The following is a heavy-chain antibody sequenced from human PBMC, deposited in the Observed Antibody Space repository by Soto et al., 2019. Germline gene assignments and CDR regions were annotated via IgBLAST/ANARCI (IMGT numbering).Heavy chain of an antibody. CDR1: GGTCSSYA. V-gene: IGHV1-69*13. J-gene: IGHJ4*02. CDR3: ARDGGIAARLYFDY. D-gene: IGHD6-6*01. CDR2: IIPIFGTA. Sequence: GASVKVSCKASGGTCSSYAISWVRQAPGQGLEWMGGIIPIFGTANYAQKFQGRVTITADESTSTAYMELSSLRSEDTAVYYCARDGGIAARLYFDYWGQGTLVTVSS.